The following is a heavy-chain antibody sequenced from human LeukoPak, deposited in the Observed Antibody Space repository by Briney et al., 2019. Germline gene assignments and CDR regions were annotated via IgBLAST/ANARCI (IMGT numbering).Heavy chain of an antibody. CDR1: GFTFSSYN. J-gene: IGHJ4*02. Sequence: PGGSLRLSCAASGFTFSSYNMNWVRQAPGKGLEWVSSISSSSSYIYYADSVKGRFTISRDNAKNSLYLQMNSLRAEDTAVYYCAREEVLRFLERHFDYWGQGTLVTVSS. CDR2: ISSSSSYI. CDR3: AREEVLRFLERHFDY. V-gene: IGHV3-21*01. D-gene: IGHD3-3*01.